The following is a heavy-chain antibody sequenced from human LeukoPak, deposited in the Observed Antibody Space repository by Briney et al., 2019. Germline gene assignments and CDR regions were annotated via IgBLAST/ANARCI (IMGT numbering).Heavy chain of an antibody. Sequence: GGSLRLSCAASGFTFSSYGMHWVRQAPGKGLEWVAVIWYDGSNKYYADSVKGRFTISRDNSKNTLYLQMNSLRAEDTAVYYCAKERVVGATSYWGQGTLVTVSS. J-gene: IGHJ4*02. CDR2: IWYDGSNK. D-gene: IGHD1-26*01. CDR1: GFTFSSYG. V-gene: IGHV3-33*06. CDR3: AKERVVGATSY.